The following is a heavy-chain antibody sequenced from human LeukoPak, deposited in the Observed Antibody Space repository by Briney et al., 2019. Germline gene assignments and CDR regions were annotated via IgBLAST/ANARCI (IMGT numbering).Heavy chain of an antibody. D-gene: IGHD2-2*01. CDR1: GFTFSDHY. Sequence: PGGSLRLSGAASGFTFSDHYMDWVRQAPGKGLEWVGRTRNKANSYTTEYAASVKGRFTISRDDSKNSLYLQMNSLKTEDTAVYYCARDCSSTSCYGLGMDVWGKGTTVTVPS. CDR2: TRNKANSYTT. V-gene: IGHV3-72*01. CDR3: ARDCSSTSCYGLGMDV. J-gene: IGHJ6*04.